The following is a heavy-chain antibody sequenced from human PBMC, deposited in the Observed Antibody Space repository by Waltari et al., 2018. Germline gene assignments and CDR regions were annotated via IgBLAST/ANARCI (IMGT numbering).Heavy chain of an antibody. V-gene: IGHV1-18*01. CDR1: GYTFTSYG. CDR2: ISAYNGNT. J-gene: IGHJ5*02. Sequence: QVQLVQSGAEVKKPGASVKVSCKASGYTFTSYGISWVRQAPGQGLEWMGWISAYNGNTNYAQSLQGRVTMTTDTSTSTAYMELRSLRSDDTAVYYCARSGPFPAVAGKNLWFDTWGQGSLVTVSS. CDR3: ARSGPFPAVAGKNLWFDT. D-gene: IGHD6-19*01.